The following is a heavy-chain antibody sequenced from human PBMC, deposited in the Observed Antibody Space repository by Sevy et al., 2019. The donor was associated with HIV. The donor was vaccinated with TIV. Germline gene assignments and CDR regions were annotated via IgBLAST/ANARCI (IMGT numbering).Heavy chain of an antibody. Sequence: GGSLRLSCVVSGLTSRTYWMHWVRRAPGKGLELVSVIYSDGRTYYPDSVKGRFSISRDNSKNTLYLHMKSLRPEDTAVYYCARDRYYDASGYYYYYYGMDVWGQGTTVTVSS. V-gene: IGHV3-66*01. CDR1: GLTSRTYW. CDR2: IYSDGRT. J-gene: IGHJ6*01. CDR3: ARDRYYDASGYYYYYYGMDV. D-gene: IGHD3-22*01.